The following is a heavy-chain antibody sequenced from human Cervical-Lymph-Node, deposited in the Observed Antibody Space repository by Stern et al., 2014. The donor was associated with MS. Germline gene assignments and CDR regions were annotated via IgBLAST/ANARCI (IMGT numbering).Heavy chain of an antibody. J-gene: IGHJ4*02. CDR3: AKGGSGSYLD. CDR2: ISYEGRDK. Sequence: QVQLGQSGGGVVQPGGSLRLSWAASGFVFRRYALHWVRQAPGKGLEWVALISYEGRDKYYTDSVKGRFTVSRDNSNNTVDLEMNSLRLEDTAVYYCAKGGSGSYLDWGQGSLVTVSS. D-gene: IGHD1-26*01. V-gene: IGHV3-30*10. CDR1: GFVFRRYA.